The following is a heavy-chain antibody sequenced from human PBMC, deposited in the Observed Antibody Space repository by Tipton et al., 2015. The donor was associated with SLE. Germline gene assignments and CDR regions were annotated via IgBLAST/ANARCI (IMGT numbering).Heavy chain of an antibody. J-gene: IGHJ4*02. CDR2: INHSGST. V-gene: IGHV4-39*07. D-gene: IGHD3-10*01. CDR3: ARTAKEGVSGY. CDR1: GGSISSSSYY. Sequence: TLSLTCTVSGGSISSSSYYWSWIRQPLGKGLEWIGEINHSGSTNYNPSLKSRVTISVDTSKNQFSLKLSSVTAADTAVYYCARTAKEGVSGYWGQGTLVTVSS.